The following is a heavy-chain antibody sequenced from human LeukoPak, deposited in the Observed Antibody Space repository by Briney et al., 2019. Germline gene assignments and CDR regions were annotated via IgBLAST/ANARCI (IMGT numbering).Heavy chain of an antibody. J-gene: IGHJ4*02. CDR1: GGSFSGYY. V-gene: IGHV4-34*01. CDR3: ARGRHDSSGYYIDY. CDR2: INHSGST. Sequence: SETLSLTCAVCGGSFSGYYWSWIRQPPGKGLEWIGEINHSGSTNYNPSLKSRVTISVDTSKNQFSLKLSSVTAADTAVYYCARGRHDSSGYYIDYWGQGTLVTVSS. D-gene: IGHD3-22*01.